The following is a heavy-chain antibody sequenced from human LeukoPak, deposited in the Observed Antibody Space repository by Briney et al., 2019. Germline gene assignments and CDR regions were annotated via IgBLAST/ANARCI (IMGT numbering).Heavy chain of an antibody. D-gene: IGHD2-8*02. V-gene: IGHV3-30*02. J-gene: IGHJ4*02. CDR2: IQYDGSSE. Sequence: GGSLRLSCATSGFTFTYCAMHWVRQAPGKGLEWVSTIQYDGSSEFYTDSVKGRFSVSRDNSKNTVYLQMNSLRGDDTAVYYCSKDRKDTWSFDDWGQGTLVIVSS. CDR3: SKDRKDTWSFDD. CDR1: GFTFTYCA.